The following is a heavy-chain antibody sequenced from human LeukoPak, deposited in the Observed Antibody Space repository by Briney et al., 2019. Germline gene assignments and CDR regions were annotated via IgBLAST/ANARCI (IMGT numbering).Heavy chain of an antibody. J-gene: IGHJ4*02. CDR2: INHSGST. CDR1: GGSFSGYY. D-gene: IGHD3-22*01. Sequence: SETLSLTCAVYGGSFSGYYWSWIRQPPGKGLEWIGEINHSGSTNYNPSLKSRVTISVDTSKNQFSLKLSSVTAADTAVYYCAASYPTYYYDSSGYYPFDYWGQGTLVTLSS. CDR3: AASYPTYYYDSSGYYPFDY. V-gene: IGHV4-34*01.